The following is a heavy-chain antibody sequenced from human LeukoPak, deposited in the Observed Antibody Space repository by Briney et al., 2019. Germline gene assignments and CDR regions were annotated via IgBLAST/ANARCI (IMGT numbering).Heavy chain of an antibody. CDR2: ISGSGGST. CDR3: AKEHSSSWYAEYFQH. J-gene: IGHJ1*01. D-gene: IGHD6-13*01. Sequence: GGSLRLSCAASGFTFSSYSMNWVRQAPGKGLEWVSAISGSGGSTYYADSVKGRFTISRDNSKNTLYLQMNSLRAEDTAVYYCAKEHSSSWYAEYFQHWGQGTLVTVSS. CDR1: GFTFSSYS. V-gene: IGHV3-23*01.